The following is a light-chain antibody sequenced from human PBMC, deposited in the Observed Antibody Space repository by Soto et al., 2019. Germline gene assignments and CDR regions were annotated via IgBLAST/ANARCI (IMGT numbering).Light chain of an antibody. Sequence: EIVLTQSPATLSLSPGERATLSCRASQSVSSYLAWYHQKPGQAPRLLIYGASNRATDIPARFSGSGSGTDFTLTISSLESEDFAVYYCQQRGNWPRTFGQGTKLEIK. CDR1: QSVSSY. CDR3: QQRGNWPRT. CDR2: GAS. J-gene: IGKJ2*01. V-gene: IGKV3-11*01.